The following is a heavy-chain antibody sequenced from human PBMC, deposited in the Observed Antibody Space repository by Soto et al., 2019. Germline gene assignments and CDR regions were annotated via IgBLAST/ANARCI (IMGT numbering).Heavy chain of an antibody. D-gene: IGHD5-12*01. Sequence: SETLSLTCTVSGGSISSGGYYWSWILQHPGKGLEWIGYIYYSGSTYYNPSLKSRVTMSVDTSENQLSLRLSSVTAADTAVYYCARKDSGYADYMDVWGKGTTVTVS. CDR2: IYYSGST. J-gene: IGHJ6*03. CDR1: GGSISSGGYY. CDR3: ARKDSGYADYMDV. V-gene: IGHV4-31*03.